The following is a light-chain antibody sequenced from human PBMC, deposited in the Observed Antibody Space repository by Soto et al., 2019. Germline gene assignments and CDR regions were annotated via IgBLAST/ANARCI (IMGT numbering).Light chain of an antibody. CDR2: GVS. CDR3: ISYTGSSTSYV. Sequence: HSVLTQPACVSGSPGQAITISCSGTRSDIGSYNYVAWYQQFPGKTPKILIYGVSNRPSGVSSRFSGSKSGNTASLTISGLQAEDEADYYCISYTGSSTSYVFGSGTKVTVL. J-gene: IGLJ1*01. V-gene: IGLV2-14*01. CDR1: RSDIGSYNY.